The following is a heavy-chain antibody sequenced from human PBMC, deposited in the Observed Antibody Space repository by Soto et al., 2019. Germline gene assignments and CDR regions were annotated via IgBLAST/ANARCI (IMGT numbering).Heavy chain of an antibody. Sequence: PWETLSLTCAVYGGSFSGYYWSWIRQPPGKGLEWIGEINHSGSTNYNPSLKSRVTISVDTSKNQFSLKLSSVTAADTAVYYCARRGRGYSGYDYYYYYGMDVWGQGTTVTVSS. J-gene: IGHJ6*02. D-gene: IGHD5-12*01. V-gene: IGHV4-34*01. CDR3: ARRGRGYSGYDYYYYYGMDV. CDR2: INHSGST. CDR1: GGSFSGYY.